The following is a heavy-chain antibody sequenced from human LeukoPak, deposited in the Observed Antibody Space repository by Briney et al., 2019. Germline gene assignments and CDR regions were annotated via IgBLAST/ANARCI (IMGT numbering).Heavy chain of an antibody. V-gene: IGHV4-59*01. J-gene: IGHJ5*02. CDR1: GGSISSYY. Sequence: PSETLSLTCTVSGGSISSYYWSWIRQPPGKGLEWIGYIYYSGSTNYNPSLKSRVTISVDTSKNQFSLKLSSVTAADTAVYYCARDLAGDGYTVAHWGQGTLVTVSS. CDR2: IYYSGST. CDR3: ARDLAGDGYTVAH. D-gene: IGHD5-24*01.